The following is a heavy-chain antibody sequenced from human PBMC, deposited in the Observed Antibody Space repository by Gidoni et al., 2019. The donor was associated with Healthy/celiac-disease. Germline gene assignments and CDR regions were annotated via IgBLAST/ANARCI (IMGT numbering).Heavy chain of an antibody. V-gene: IGHV3-23*01. CDR3: AKVVDDYGDTGNFQH. CDR2: ISGSGGST. Sequence: EVQLLESGGGLVQPGGSLRLSCEASGFTFSSYAMSWVRQAPGKGLEWVSAISGSGGSTNYADSVKGRFTISRDNSKNTLYLQMNSLRAEDTAVYYCAKVVDDYGDTGNFQHWGQGTLVTVSS. CDR1: GFTFSSYA. D-gene: IGHD4-17*01. J-gene: IGHJ1*01.